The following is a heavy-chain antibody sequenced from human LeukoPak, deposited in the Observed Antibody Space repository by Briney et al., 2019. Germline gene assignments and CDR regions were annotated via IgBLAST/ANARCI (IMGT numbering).Heavy chain of an antibody. CDR3: TQGAVAGLDY. J-gene: IGHJ4*02. Sequence: PGGSLRLSCTASGFTFGDYAMSWFRQAPGKGLEWVGFIRSKAYGGTTEYAASVKGIFTISRDDSKSIVYLQMNSLKTEDTAVYYCTQGAVAGLDYWGQGTLVTVSS. CDR2: IRSKAYGGTT. CDR1: GFTFGDYA. V-gene: IGHV3-49*03. D-gene: IGHD6-19*01.